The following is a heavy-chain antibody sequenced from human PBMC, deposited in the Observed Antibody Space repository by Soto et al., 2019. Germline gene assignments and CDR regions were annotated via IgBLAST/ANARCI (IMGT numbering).Heavy chain of an antibody. Sequence: AGSLRLCCAACVFPFSSCCMHWVRQAPGKGLVWVSRINSDGSSTSYADSVKGRFTISRDNAKNTLYLQMNSLRAEDTAVYYCARGSWMMDAFDILVQGTMVTVSS. CDR3: ARGSWMMDAFDI. D-gene: IGHD2-2*03. V-gene: IGHV3-74*01. CDR2: INSDGSST. CDR1: VFPFSSCC. J-gene: IGHJ3*02.